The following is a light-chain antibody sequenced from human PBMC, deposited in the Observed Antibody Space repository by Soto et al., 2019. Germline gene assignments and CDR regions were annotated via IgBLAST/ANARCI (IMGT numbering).Light chain of an antibody. Sequence: NVLTQSPGTLSLSPGEGATLSCRASQTVSGSYVAWYQQKPGQAPRLLIYDVSNRAAGIPARFSGSGSGTDFTLTISSLEPEDFAVYYCQQRSNWPRTFGQGTKVDIK. J-gene: IGKJ1*01. V-gene: IGKV3-11*01. CDR2: DVS. CDR1: QTVSGSY. CDR3: QQRSNWPRT.